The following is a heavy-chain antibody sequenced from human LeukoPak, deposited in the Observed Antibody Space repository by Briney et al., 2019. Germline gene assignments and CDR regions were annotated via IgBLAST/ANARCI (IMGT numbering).Heavy chain of an antibody. CDR3: ARTTEGYAGGPGYSYYYYMDV. V-gene: IGHV4-59*02. CDR2: IFSSEIT. CDR1: GDSVSSYY. J-gene: IGHJ6*03. Sequence: PSETLSLTCTVSGDSVSSYYWSWIRQPPGKGLEWIGYIFSSEITNYNPSLKSRVTISVDTSKNQVSLKLRSVTAADTAVYYCARTTEGYAGGPGYSYYYYMDVWGKGTTVTIS. D-gene: IGHD5-12*01.